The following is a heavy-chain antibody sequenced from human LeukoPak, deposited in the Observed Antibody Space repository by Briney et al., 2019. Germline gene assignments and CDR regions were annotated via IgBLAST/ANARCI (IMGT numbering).Heavy chain of an antibody. D-gene: IGHD2-15*01. Sequence: SQTLSLTCAISGDSVSSNSAAWNWIRQSPSRGLEWLGRTYYRSKWYTNYAVSVRSRIIINPDTSKNQFSLQLNSVTPEDTALYYCASTPVVVAAGYYFDYWGQGTLVTVSS. CDR1: GDSVSSNSAA. J-gene: IGHJ4*02. CDR2: TYYRSKWYT. CDR3: ASTPVVVAAGYYFDY. V-gene: IGHV6-1*01.